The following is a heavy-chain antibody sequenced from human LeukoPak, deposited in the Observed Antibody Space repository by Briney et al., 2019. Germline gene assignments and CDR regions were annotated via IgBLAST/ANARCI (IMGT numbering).Heavy chain of an antibody. CDR1: GYTFTGYY. V-gene: IGHV1-2*02. CDR2: INPNSGGT. Sequence: ASVKVSCKASGYTFTGYYMHWVRQAPGQVLKWMGWINPNSGGTNYAQKFQGRVTMTRDTSISTAYMELSRLRSDDTAVYYCARAKEYYYGSGRYWGQGTLVTVSS. J-gene: IGHJ4*02. CDR3: ARAKEYYYGSGRY. D-gene: IGHD3-10*01.